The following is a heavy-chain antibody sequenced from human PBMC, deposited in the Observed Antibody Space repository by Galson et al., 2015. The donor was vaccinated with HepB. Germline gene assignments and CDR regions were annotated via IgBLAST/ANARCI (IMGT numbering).Heavy chain of an antibody. V-gene: IGHV3-48*01. CDR2: ISSSGGTI. J-gene: IGHJ5*02. Sequence: SLRLSCAASGFTFSSYSMNWVRQAPGKGLEWVSYISSSGGTIYYADSVKGRFTISRDNAKNSLYLQMNSLRAEDTAVYYCARDQSWGQGTRVTVSS. CDR1: GFTFSSYS. CDR3: ARDQS.